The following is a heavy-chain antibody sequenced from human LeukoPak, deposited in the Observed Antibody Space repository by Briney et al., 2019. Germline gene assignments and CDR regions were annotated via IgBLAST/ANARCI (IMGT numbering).Heavy chain of an antibody. D-gene: IGHD3-9*01. Sequence: SGTLSLTCTVSGGSISSYYWSWIRQPPGKGLEWIGYIYYSGSTNYNPSLKSRVTISVDTSKNQFSLKLSSVTAADTAVYYCARADYDILTGYYFEHYYYGMDVWGQGTTVTVSS. CDR2: IYYSGST. J-gene: IGHJ6*02. CDR1: GGSISSYY. CDR3: ARADYDILTGYYFEHYYYGMDV. V-gene: IGHV4-59*01.